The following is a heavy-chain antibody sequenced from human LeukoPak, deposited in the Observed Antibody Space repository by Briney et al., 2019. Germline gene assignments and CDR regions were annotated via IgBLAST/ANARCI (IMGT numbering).Heavy chain of an antibody. D-gene: IGHD1-26*01. CDR2: FDPEDGET. V-gene: IGHV1-24*01. Sequence: ASVKVSCKVSGYTLTELSMHWVRQAPGKGLEWMGGFDPEDGETIYAQKFQGRVTMTEDTSTDTAYMELSSLRSEDTAVYYCMGTPTTYSGSYYDYWGQGTLVTVSS. J-gene: IGHJ4*02. CDR1: GYTLTELS. CDR3: MGTPTTYSGSYYDY.